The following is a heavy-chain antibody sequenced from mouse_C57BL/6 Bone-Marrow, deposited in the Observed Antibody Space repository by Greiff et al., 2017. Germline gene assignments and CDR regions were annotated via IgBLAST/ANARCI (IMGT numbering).Heavy chain of an antibody. CDR3: ARRELRRTPYYAMDY. CDR1: GYTFTSYG. D-gene: IGHD3-2*02. CDR2: IYPRSGNT. V-gene: IGHV1-81*01. Sequence: QVQLQQSGAELARPGASVKLSCKASGYTFTSYGISWVKQRTGQGLEWIGEIYPRSGNTYYNEKFKGKSTLTVDKSSSTAYMQLSSLTSEDSAVYYCARRELRRTPYYAMDYWGQGTSVTVSS. J-gene: IGHJ4*01.